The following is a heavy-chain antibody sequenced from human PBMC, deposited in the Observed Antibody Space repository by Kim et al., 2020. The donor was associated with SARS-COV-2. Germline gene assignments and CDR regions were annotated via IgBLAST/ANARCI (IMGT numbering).Heavy chain of an antibody. J-gene: IGHJ4*02. CDR2: ISPSGTFA. V-gene: IGHV3-11*05. CDR3: ATDPPAW. Sequence: GGSLRLSCAASGFTFRDFYMSWIRQAPGKGPEWLSYISPSGTFASYADPVNGRFTISRDSADNSVFLQMNNLRDDDTAVYYFATDPPAWWGQGTLVTVSS. CDR1: GFTFRDFY.